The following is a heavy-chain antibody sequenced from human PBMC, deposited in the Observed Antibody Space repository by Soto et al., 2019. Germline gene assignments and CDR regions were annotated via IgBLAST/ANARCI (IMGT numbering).Heavy chain of an antibody. V-gene: IGHV3-7*01. CDR1: GFTLSDNW. Sequence: EVHLVEAGGGLVQPGESLRLSCATSGFTLSDNWMRWVRQAPGKGLEWVANIEDGGSERWYADSVKGRFTIFRDTAKNSLYLQMTGLRAEDTAMYYCTRNAYWGQGTLVTVSS. CDR2: IEDGGSER. J-gene: IGHJ4*02. CDR3: TRNAY.